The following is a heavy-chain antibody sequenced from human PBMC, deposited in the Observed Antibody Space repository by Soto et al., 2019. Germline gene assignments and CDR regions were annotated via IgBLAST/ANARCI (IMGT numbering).Heavy chain of an antibody. Sequence: QVQLQESGPGLVKPSETLSLTCTVSGGSIRTYYWSWIRQPPGKGLEWIGYIYYTGSTNYNPSLEGRVTISVDTSKNQFSLKLSSVTAADTAVYYCARHDVRTGWGFFDYWGQGTLVTVSS. CDR3: ARHDVRTGWGFFDY. CDR1: GGSIRTYY. V-gene: IGHV4-59*08. CDR2: IYYTGST. D-gene: IGHD6-19*01. J-gene: IGHJ4*02.